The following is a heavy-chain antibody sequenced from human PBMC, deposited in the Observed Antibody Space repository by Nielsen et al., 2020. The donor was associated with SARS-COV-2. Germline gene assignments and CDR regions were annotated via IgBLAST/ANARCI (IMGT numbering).Heavy chain of an antibody. J-gene: IGHJ6*03. V-gene: IGHV3-21*01. CDR3: ARDYGGYVDYMDV. D-gene: IGHD2-2*01. CDR2: ISSSSSYI. Sequence: GESLKISCAASGFTFSSYSMNWVRQAPGKGLEWVSSISSSSSYIYYADSVKGRFTISRDNAKNSLYLQMNSLRAEDTAVYYCARDYGGYVDYMDVWGKGTTVTVSS. CDR1: GFTFSSYS.